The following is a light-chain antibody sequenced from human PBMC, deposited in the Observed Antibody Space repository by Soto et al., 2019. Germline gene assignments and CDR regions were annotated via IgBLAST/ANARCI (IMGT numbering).Light chain of an antibody. J-gene: IGKJ1*01. V-gene: IGKV3-20*01. CDR1: QSVTNNY. CDR2: AAS. Sequence: EVVLTQSPGTVSLSPGERATLSCRASQSVTNNYLAWYQQKAGQAPRLLIYAASSRATDIPDRFSGSGSGTDVTLSISRLEPEDFAVYYCQQYGTSITWTFGQGTKVEIK. CDR3: QQYGTSITWT.